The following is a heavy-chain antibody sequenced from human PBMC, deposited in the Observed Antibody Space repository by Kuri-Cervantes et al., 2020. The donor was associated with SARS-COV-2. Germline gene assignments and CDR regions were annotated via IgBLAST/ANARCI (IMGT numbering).Heavy chain of an antibody. V-gene: IGHV3-49*04. D-gene: IGHD6-13*01. CDR1: DFIFGDYA. CDR3: TTQSIAAAYFPPDAFDI. Sequence: GGPLRPSGTASDFIFGDYAMSWVRQAPGKGLEWVGFIRSRAHGGTTEYAASVKGRFTISRDDSKSIAYLQMNSLKTEDTAVYYCTTQSIAAAYFPPDAFDIWGQGTMVTVSS. CDR2: IRSRAHGGTT. J-gene: IGHJ3*02.